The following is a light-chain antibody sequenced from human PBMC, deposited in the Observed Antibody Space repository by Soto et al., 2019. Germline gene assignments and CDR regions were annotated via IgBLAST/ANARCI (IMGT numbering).Light chain of an antibody. Sequence: ETVMTQSPATLSVSPGERVTLSCRASQSVRTNLVWYQQSPGQPPRLLIYGASDRLAGVPDRFSGSGSGTDFTLTISGLESEDCAVYYCQQYNEWPWTFGQGTKLEIK. J-gene: IGKJ2*02. V-gene: IGKV3-15*01. CDR2: GAS. CDR3: QQYNEWPWT. CDR1: QSVRTN.